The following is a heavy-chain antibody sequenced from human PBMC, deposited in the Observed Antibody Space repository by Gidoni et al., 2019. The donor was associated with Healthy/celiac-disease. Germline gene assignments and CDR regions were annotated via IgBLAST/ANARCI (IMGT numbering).Heavy chain of an antibody. CDR2: ISPNFGTA. CDR3: ARGPPTWGSALIGDDY. J-gene: IGHJ4*02. V-gene: IGHV1-69*01. CDR1: GGTFSSYA. Sequence: QVQLVQSGAEVKKPGSSVKVSCKASGGTFSSYAISGVRQAPGPGLEWMGGISPNFGTANYAQKFQGRVTITADESTSTAYMELSSLRSEDMAVYYCARGPPTWGSALIGDDYWGQGTLVTVSS. D-gene: IGHD3-10*01.